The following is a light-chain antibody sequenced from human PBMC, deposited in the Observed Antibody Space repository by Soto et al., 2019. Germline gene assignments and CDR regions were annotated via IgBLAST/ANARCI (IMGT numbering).Light chain of an antibody. CDR2: EVS. J-gene: IGLJ1*01. CDR1: SSYLASYNR. CDR3: SLYTTASTYV. Sequence: QSALTQPPSVSGSPGQSVTICCTGTSSYLASYNRVPWYQRPPGTGPKLVIYEVSNRPSGIPDRFSGSKSGNTASLTISGHQAEDENEYYCSLYTTASTYVFGTGTKVTVL. V-gene: IGLV2-18*01.